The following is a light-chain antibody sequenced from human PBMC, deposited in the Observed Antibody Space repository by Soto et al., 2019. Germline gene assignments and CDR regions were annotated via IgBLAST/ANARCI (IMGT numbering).Light chain of an antibody. CDR2: GNS. J-gene: IGLJ3*02. CDR3: QSYDSSLSGWV. V-gene: IGLV1-40*01. CDR1: SSNIGAGYD. Sequence: QSVLTQPPSVSGAPGQRVTISCTGSSSNIGAGYDVHWYQQLPGTAPKLLIYGNSNRPSGVPDRVSGSKSGTSASLAITGLQAEDEADDSCQSYDSSLSGWVFGGGTKLTVL.